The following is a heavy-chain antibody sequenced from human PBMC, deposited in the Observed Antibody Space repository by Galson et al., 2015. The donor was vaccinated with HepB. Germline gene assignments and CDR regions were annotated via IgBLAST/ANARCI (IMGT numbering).Heavy chain of an antibody. CDR3: ARDQTRKGSLDY. D-gene: IGHD3-10*01. CDR2: IIPILGMA. V-gene: IGHV1-69*04. CDR1: GDTFSSYA. J-gene: IGHJ4*02. Sequence: SVKVSCKASGDTFSSYAISWVRQAPGQGLEWMGRIIPILGMANYAQKFQGRVTITADKSTSTAYMELSSLRSEDTAVYYCARDQTRKGSLDYWGQGTLVTVSS.